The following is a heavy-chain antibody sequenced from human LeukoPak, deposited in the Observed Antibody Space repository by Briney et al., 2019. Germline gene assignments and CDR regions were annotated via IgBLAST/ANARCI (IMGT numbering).Heavy chain of an antibody. Sequence: SEILSLTCTVSGGSISSYYWSWIRQPPGKGLEWIGYIYYSGSTNYNPSLKSRVTISVDTSKNQFSLKLSSVTAADTAVYYCARTPGGWYFDLWGRGTLVTVSS. CDR3: ARTPGGWYFDL. J-gene: IGHJ2*01. CDR2: IYYSGST. V-gene: IGHV4-59*01. D-gene: IGHD3-16*01. CDR1: GGSISSYY.